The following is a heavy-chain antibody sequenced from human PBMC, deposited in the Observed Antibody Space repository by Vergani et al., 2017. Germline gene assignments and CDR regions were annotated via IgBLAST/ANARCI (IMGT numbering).Heavy chain of an antibody. J-gene: IGHJ3*02. CDR2: IIPIFGTA. CDR3: ARGPDIVVVPAAIRGNAFDI. D-gene: IGHD2-2*02. CDR1: GGTFSSYA. Sequence: QVQLVQSGAEVKKPGSSVKVSCKASGGTFSSYAISWVRQAPGQGLEWMGGIIPIFGTANYAQKFQGRVTITADESTSTAYMELSSLRSEDTAVYYCARGPDIVVVPAAIRGNAFDIWGQGTMVTVSS. V-gene: IGHV1-69*12.